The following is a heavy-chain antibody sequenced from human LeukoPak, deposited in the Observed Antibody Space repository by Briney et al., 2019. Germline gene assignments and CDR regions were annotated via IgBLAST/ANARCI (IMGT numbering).Heavy chain of an antibody. D-gene: IGHD6-13*01. CDR2: IYSGDTT. CDR3: ARATWYSSSWQEGYYFDY. CDR1: GFTVNNY. Sequence: TGGSLRLSCAASGFTVNNYMNWVRQAPGKGLEWISVIYSGDTTDYADSVKGRFTISRDTSKNTLYLQMNSLRADDTAVYYCARATWYSSSWQEGYYFDYWGQGTLVTVSS. V-gene: IGHV3-53*01. J-gene: IGHJ4*02.